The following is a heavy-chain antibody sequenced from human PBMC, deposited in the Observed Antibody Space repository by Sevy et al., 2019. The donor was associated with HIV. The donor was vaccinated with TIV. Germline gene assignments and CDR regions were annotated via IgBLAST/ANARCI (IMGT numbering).Heavy chain of an antibody. J-gene: IGHJ4*01. CDR2: VSDSGGAT. Sequence: GGSLRLSCGASGFTFSSYAMSWVRQAPGKGLEWVSTVSDSGGATYYADSVKGRFTISRDNSKNTLFLQMSSLRAEDAATYFCARNDYYDTLGGTGNFDYWGHGTLVTVSS. CDR3: ARNDYYDTLGGTGNFDY. D-gene: IGHD3-22*01. V-gene: IGHV3-23*01. CDR1: GFTFSSYA.